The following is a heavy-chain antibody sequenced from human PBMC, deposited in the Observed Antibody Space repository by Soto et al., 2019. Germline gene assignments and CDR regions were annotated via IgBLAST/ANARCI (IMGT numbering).Heavy chain of an antibody. CDR1: GFTFSSYS. Sequence: PGGSLRLSCAASGFTFSSYSMNWVRQAPGKGLEWVSSISSSSSYIYYADSVKGRFTISRDNAKNSLYLQMNSLRAEDTAVYYCARAKEYYDFWSGFHYWGQGTLVTVSS. CDR3: ARAKEYYDFWSGFHY. CDR2: ISSSSSYI. D-gene: IGHD3-3*01. V-gene: IGHV3-21*01. J-gene: IGHJ4*02.